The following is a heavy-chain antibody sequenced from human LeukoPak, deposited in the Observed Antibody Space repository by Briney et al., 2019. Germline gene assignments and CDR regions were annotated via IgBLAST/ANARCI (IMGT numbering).Heavy chain of an antibody. CDR3: AVRYCSSTSCYAKVDY. CDR1: GYTFTSYA. V-gene: IGHV1-3*01. CDR2: INAGNGNT. Sequence: ASVKVSCKASGYTFTSYAMHWVRQAPGQRLEWMGWINAGNGNTKYSQKFQGRVTITRDTSASTAYMELSSLRSEDTAVYYCAVRYCSSTSCYAKVDYWGQGTLVTVSS. D-gene: IGHD2-2*01. J-gene: IGHJ4*02.